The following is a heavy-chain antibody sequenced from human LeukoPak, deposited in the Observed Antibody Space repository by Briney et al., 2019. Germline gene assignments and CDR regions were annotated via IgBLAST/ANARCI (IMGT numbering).Heavy chain of an antibody. CDR3: AKDRGQIYYNYYMDV. CDR2: LSCSDEST. Sequence: GSLVLSFAASGFAFSTYVMNWVRPAPGKGPEWVSALSCSDESTYYPDSVKGRFTISRDKSPNTVYLQMNSLRAEDTAVYYCAKDRGQIYYNYYMDVWGKGTTVTVSS. D-gene: IGHD3-10*01. V-gene: IGHV3-23*01. CDR1: GFAFSTYV. J-gene: IGHJ6*03.